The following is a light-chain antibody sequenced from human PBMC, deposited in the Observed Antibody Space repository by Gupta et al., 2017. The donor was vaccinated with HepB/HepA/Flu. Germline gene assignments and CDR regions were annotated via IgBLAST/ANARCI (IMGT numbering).Light chain of an antibody. CDR3: QHDKIRPIT. CDR2: GAS. CDR1: QSISSN. Sequence: EIVMTQSPATLSVSPGERATLSCRASQSISSNLAWYQQIPGQAPRLIIFGASTRATGVPARFSGSGSGTEFTLTISSLQSEDFAVYYCQHDKIRPITFGRGTKVEIK. V-gene: IGKV3-15*01. J-gene: IGKJ4*01.